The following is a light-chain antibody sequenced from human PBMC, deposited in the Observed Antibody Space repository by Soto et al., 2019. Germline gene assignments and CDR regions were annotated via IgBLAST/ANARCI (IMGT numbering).Light chain of an antibody. CDR3: QQYGSAPTRT. Sequence: EIVLTQSPGTLSLSPGERATLSCRASQSVHSNYLAWYQQKPAQAPRLLIYGASTRATGIPDRFDGSGSGTDFTLTISRLEPEDFAVYYCQQYGSAPTRTFGQGTKVDIK. CDR1: QSVHSNY. V-gene: IGKV3-20*01. CDR2: GAS. J-gene: IGKJ1*01.